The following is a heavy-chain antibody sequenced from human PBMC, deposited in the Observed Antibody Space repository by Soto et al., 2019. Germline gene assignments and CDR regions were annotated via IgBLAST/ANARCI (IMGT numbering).Heavy chain of an antibody. V-gene: IGHV4-39*07. J-gene: IGHJ6*02. CDR3: AREVLVATYGGKPQNYYYYGMDV. CDR2: IYSIGST. D-gene: IGHD4-17*01. Sequence: PSETLSLTCTVSGGSISSSSYWGWIRQPPGKGLEWIGSIYSIGSTYYNPSLKSRVTISVDKSKNQFSLKLSSVTAADTAVYYCAREVLVATYGGKPQNYYYYGMDVWGQGTTVTVSS. CDR1: GGSISSSSY.